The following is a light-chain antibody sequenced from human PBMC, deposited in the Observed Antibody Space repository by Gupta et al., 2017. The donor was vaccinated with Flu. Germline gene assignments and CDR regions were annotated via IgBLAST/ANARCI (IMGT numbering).Light chain of an antibody. V-gene: IGKV3-20*01. CDR3: QQYASSPFT. Sequence: PGGRATLSCRASQIVGRNYLAWYQQKPGQAPRLLIYGASSRATGIPDRFSGSGSGTDFTLTISRLEPEDFAVYYCQQYASSPFTFGPGTKVDIK. CDR1: QIVGRNY. J-gene: IGKJ3*01. CDR2: GAS.